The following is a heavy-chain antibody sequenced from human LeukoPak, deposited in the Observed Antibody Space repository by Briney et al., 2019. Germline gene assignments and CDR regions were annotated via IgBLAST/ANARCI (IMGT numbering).Heavy chain of an antibody. V-gene: IGHV3-23*01. CDR3: ARPPTVKTPDFDH. CDR2: ISGSGGGT. J-gene: IGHJ4*02. Sequence: GGSLRLSREASAFTFSIYGMSWVRQAPGKGLEWVSSISGSGGGTHYAASVRGRFTISRDNSKNMLYLQMNSLRVDDTAVYYCARPPTVKTPDFDHWGQGTLVIVSS. D-gene: IGHD4-11*01. CDR1: AFTFSIYG.